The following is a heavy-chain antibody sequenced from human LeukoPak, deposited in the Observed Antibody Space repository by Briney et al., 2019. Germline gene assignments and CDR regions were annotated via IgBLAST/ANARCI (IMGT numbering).Heavy chain of an antibody. CDR3: ARQRFGELYAFDI. V-gene: IGHV5-51*01. D-gene: IGHD3-10*01. CDR2: IYPGDSDT. Sequence: GESLKISCKGSGYSFTSYWIGWVRQMPGKGLEWMGIIYPGDSDTRYSPSFQGQVTISADKSISTAYLQWSSLEASDTAMYYCARQRFGELYAFDIWGQGTMVTVSS. J-gene: IGHJ3*02. CDR1: GYSFTSYW.